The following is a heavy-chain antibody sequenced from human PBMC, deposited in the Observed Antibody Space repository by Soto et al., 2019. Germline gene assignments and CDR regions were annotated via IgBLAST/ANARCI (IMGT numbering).Heavy chain of an antibody. CDR1: GDAISSSHYY. D-gene: IGHD4-17*01. CDR3: ARSLYGDYRTPFDY. J-gene: IGHJ4*02. V-gene: IGHV4-39*01. CDR2: IFYSGST. Sequence: QLQLQESGPGVAKPSEILSLTCTVSGDAISSSHYYWGWIRQAPGKGLEWIGSIFYSGSTDYNPSLKSRVTMSVDTSKNQFSLKLNSVTAADTAVYYCARSLYGDYRTPFDYWGQGTLVTVSS.